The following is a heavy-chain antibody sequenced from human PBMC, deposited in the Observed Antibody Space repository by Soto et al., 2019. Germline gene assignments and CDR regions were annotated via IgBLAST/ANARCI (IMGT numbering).Heavy chain of an antibody. CDR1: GFSFSSFA. Sequence: EVQLLESGGGFIHPGGSLRLSCAASGFSFSSFAMNWVRQAPGKGLEWVSIISGSADSTFYADSVKGRFTISRDNSNSTLYLQINSLRAEDTAVYYCAKTRGAMIYAISVYGMDVWGQGPTVTVSS. CDR2: ISGSADST. D-gene: IGHD2-8*01. CDR3: AKTRGAMIYAISVYGMDV. V-gene: IGHV3-23*01. J-gene: IGHJ6*02.